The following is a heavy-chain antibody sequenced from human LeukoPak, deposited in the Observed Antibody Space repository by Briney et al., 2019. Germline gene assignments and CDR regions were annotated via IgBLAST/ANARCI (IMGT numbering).Heavy chain of an antibody. D-gene: IGHD5-24*01. CDR2: INHSGNT. V-gene: IGHV4-34*01. CDR1: GESFSSYY. J-gene: IGHJ4*02. Sequence: SETLSLTCAVYGESFSSYYWSWIRQPPGKGLEWIGEINHSGNTNYNPSLKSRVTISVDTSKNQFSLKLSSVTAADTAVYYCARVDGDGYNIPDYWGQGTLVTVSS. CDR3: ARVDGDGYNIPDY.